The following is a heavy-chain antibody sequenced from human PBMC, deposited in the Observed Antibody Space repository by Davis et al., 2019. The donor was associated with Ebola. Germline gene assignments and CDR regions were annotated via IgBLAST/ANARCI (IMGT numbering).Heavy chain of an antibody. CDR3: ARDWYGDNY. V-gene: IGHV3-30*03. Sequence: GEPLKISCAASGFTFSSYGMHWVRQAPGKGLEWVAVISYDGSNKYYADSVKGRFTISRDNAKNTLYLQMNSLRAEDTAVYYCARDWYGDNYWGQGTLVTVSS. CDR2: ISYDGSNK. CDR1: GFTFSSYG. D-gene: IGHD4-17*01. J-gene: IGHJ4*02.